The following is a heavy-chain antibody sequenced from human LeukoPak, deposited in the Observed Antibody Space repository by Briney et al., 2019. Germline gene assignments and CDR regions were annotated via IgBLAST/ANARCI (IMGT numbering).Heavy chain of an antibody. J-gene: IGHJ4*02. CDR3: ATSWTR. V-gene: IGHV3-7*01. D-gene: IGHD1-1*01. CDR1: GFTFNNYW. Sequence: GSLRLSCAASGFTFNNYWMSWVRQAPGKGLEWVAGIKPDGSKTYYVDSVKGRFTISRDNAKSSLYLQMNSLRPEDTALYYCATSWTRWGQGTLVTVSS. CDR2: IKPDGSKT.